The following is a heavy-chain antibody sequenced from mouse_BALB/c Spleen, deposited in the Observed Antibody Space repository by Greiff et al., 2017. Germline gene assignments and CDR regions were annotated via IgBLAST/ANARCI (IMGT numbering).Heavy chain of an antibody. V-gene: IGHV1-9*01. CDR3: ARKRIELLFGY. J-gene: IGHJ3*01. Sequence: VQRVESGAELMKPGASVKISCKATGYTFSSYWIEWVKQRPGHGLEWIGEILPGSGSTNYNEKFKGKATFTADTSSNTAYMQLSSLTSEDSAVYYCARKRIELLFGYWGQGTLVTVSA. D-gene: IGHD1-3*01. CDR2: ILPGSGST. CDR1: GYTFSSYW.